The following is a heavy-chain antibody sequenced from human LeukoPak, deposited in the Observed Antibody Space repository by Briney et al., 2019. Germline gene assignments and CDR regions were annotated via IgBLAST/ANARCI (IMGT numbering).Heavy chain of an antibody. CDR2: IYTSGST. CDR3: AREDSSSWRRVLGWFDP. J-gene: IGHJ5*02. CDR1: GGSISSYH. D-gene: IGHD6-13*01. Sequence: SETLSLTCTVSGGSISSYHWSWIRQPAGKGLEWIGRIYTSGSTNYNPSLKSRVTMSVDASKNQFSLKLSSVTAADTAVYYCAREDSSSWRRVLGWFDPWGQGTLVTVSS. V-gene: IGHV4-4*07.